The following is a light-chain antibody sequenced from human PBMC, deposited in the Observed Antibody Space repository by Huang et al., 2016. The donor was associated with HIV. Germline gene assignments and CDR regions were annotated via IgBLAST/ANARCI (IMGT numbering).Light chain of an antibody. J-gene: IGKJ2*01. CDR1: QSVRSN. CDR3: QQYNNWPPYT. CDR2: GAS. V-gene: IGKV3-15*01. Sequence: EVVMTQSPATLSVSPGERATLSCRASQSVRSNLAWYQQKPGQAPRLLISGASTRATDTPGRFSGSGSGTEFTLTISSLESEDFAVYYCQQYNNWPPYTFGQGTKLDIK.